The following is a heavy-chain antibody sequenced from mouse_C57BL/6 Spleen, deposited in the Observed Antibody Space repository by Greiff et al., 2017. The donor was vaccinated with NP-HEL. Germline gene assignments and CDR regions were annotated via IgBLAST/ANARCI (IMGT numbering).Heavy chain of an antibody. D-gene: IGHD2-2*01. Sequence: VQLQQPGAELVKPGASVKLSCKASGYTFTSYWMQWVKQRPGQGLEWIGEFDPSDSYTKYEPKCNGKATLTVDTSSSTAYMQLSSLTSEDSAVYCCARSGYGYEAWFAYWGQGTLVTVSA. CDR2: FDPSDSYT. J-gene: IGHJ3*01. V-gene: IGHV1-50*01. CDR1: GYTFTSYW. CDR3: ARSGYGYEAWFAY.